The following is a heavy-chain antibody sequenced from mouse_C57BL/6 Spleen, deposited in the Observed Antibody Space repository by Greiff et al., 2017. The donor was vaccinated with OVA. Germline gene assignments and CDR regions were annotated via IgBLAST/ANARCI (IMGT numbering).Heavy chain of an antibody. CDR3: TRSYYSNFSWDGDAMDY. CDR2: IDPETGGT. J-gene: IGHJ4*01. D-gene: IGHD2-5*01. V-gene: IGHV1-15*01. CDR1: GYTFTDYE. Sequence: QVQLQQSGAELVRPGASVTLSCKASGYTFTDYEMHWVKQTPVHGLEWIGAIDPETGGTAYNQKFKGKAILTADKSSSTAYMELRSLTSEDSAVYYCTRSYYSNFSWDGDAMDYWGQGTSVTVSS.